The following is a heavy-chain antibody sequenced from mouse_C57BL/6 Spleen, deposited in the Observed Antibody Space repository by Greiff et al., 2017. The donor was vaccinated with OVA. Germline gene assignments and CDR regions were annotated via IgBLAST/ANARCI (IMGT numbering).Heavy chain of an antibody. CDR1: GFSLTSYG. Sequence: VKVVESGPGLVAPSQSLSITCTVSGFSLTSYGLHWVRQPPGKGLEWLVVIWSDGGRTYNSALKSRLSISKDYSKRQVFLKMSSLQTDATAMYYSARQLGRYAMDYWGQGTSVTVSS. V-gene: IGHV2-6-1*01. CDR2: IWSDGGR. D-gene: IGHD4-1*01. CDR3: ARQLGRYAMDY. J-gene: IGHJ4*01.